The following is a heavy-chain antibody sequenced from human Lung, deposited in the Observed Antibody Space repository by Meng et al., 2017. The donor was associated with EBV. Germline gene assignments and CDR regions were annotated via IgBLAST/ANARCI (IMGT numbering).Heavy chain of an antibody. J-gene: IGHJ5*02. D-gene: IGHD6-13*01. CDR1: GGSISSSDW. CDR3: ASLAAAGWFDP. V-gene: IGHV4-4*02. Sequence: QAQLQESGLGLGKPSVTLSLTCAGSGGSISSSDWWSWVRQPPGKGLEWIGEIYHSGNTIYTPSLKSRVTISVYKSKNQFSLKVNSVTAADTAVYYCASLAAAGWFDPWGQGTLVTVSS. CDR2: IYHSGNT.